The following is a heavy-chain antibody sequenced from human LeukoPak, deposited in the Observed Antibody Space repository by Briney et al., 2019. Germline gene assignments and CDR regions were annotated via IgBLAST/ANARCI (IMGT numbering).Heavy chain of an antibody. Sequence: PGGSLRLSCAASGFTFTTYWPGWVRQPPGKGLEWVANIKQDGTEKYYVDSVKGRFTISRDNSKNSLYLQMNSLRAEDTAVYYCARSPQGTATTANWLDPWGQGTLVTVSS. J-gene: IGHJ5*02. CDR1: GFTFTTYW. V-gene: IGHV3-7*01. D-gene: IGHD4-17*01. CDR3: ARSPQGTATTANWLDP. CDR2: IKQDGTEK.